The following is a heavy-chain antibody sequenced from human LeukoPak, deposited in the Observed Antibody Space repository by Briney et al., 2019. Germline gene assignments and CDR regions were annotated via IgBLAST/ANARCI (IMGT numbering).Heavy chain of an antibody. Sequence: PGGSLRLSCSASGFTFSSYAMHWVRQAPGKGLEWVSGISGSGGSTYDADSVKGRFTVSRDNSKSTLYLQLNSLRVEDTAVYYCAKVDGVRAAPGRGRIDSWGQGTLVTVSS. V-gene: IGHV3-23*01. CDR3: AKVDGVRAAPGRGRIDS. CDR1: GFTFSSYA. J-gene: IGHJ4*02. CDR2: ISGSGGST. D-gene: IGHD6-13*01.